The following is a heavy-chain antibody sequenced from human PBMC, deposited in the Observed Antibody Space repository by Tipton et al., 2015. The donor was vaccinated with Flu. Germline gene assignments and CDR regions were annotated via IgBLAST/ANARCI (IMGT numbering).Heavy chain of an antibody. Sequence: QLVQSGAEVKKPGSSVQVSCRVSGGSLSASAINWVRQAPGQGLEWMGRIIPIVGTTVYSQSFQGRVTISADISTSSVFMDLSSLKIDDTAIYYCARGALRGFNSGYGNADLWGQGTLVSVS. CDR3: ARGALRGFNSGYGNADL. CDR1: GGSLSASA. CDR2: IIPIVGTT. J-gene: IGHJ4*02. V-gene: IGHV1-69*06. D-gene: IGHD5-18*01.